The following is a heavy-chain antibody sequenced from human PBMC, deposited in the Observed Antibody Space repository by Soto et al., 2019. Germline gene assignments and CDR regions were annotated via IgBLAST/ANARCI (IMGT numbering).Heavy chain of an antibody. Sequence: EVQLVASGGGLVKPGGSLRLSCAASGFTFSNAWLSWVRQAPGQGLLWVVRIKSKTDGGSPDSAAPVKGRFAISRDDSKNTMNPQMNSLQPADEAVYYYTTEGDLVDYRGQGTLVTVST. J-gene: IGHJ4*02. V-gene: IGHV3-15*01. CDR3: TTEGDLVDY. CDR1: GFTFSNAW. D-gene: IGHD3-16*01. CDR2: IKSKTDGGSP.